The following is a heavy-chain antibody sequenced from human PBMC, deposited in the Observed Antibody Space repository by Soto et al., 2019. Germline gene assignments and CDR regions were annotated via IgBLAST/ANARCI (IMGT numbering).Heavy chain of an antibody. CDR2: ITNSGGST. CDR1: GFTFSSYA. CDR3: AKLVAAAGTDY. J-gene: IGHJ4*02. Sequence: HPGGSLRLSCAASGFTFSSYAMSWVRQAPGKGLEWVSSITNSGGSTYYADSVKGRFTISRDNSKNTLYLQMNSLRAEDTAVYYCAKLVAAAGTDYWGQGTLVTVSS. D-gene: IGHD6-13*01. V-gene: IGHV3-23*01.